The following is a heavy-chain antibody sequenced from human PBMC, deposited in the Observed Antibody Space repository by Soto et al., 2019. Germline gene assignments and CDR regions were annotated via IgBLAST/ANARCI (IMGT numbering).Heavy chain of an antibody. CDR3: ARAYLGRLPRRADYYYAMHV. CDR2: LGAARDP. J-gene: IGHJ6*02. CDR1: GFSFRDYD. V-gene: IGHV3-13*05. D-gene: IGHD1-26*01. Sequence: EVQLVESGGGSVQPGESLRLSCAASGFSFRDYDMHWVRQRKGKGLEWVSALGAARDPYYVGSVKGRFSVSRDNAQNSLFLQLNTLRVDDTAVYFCARAYLGRLPRRADYYYAMHVWGRGTTVTVSS.